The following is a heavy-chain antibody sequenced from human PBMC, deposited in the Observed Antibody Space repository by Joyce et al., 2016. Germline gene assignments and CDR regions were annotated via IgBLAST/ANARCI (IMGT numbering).Heavy chain of an antibody. J-gene: IGHJ4*02. CDR2: IYPGDSET. CDR3: TRSFSSGWGFDS. Sequence: EVQLVQSGAEVKMPGESLKISCEVSGYSFTNYWIGWVRQMPGKGLEWMAIIYPGDSETRYSPSFQGPVTISADKSISTAYLQWSSLKASDTAIYYCTRSFSSGWGFDSWGQGTLDTVSS. D-gene: IGHD6-19*01. V-gene: IGHV5-51*01. CDR1: GYSFTNYW.